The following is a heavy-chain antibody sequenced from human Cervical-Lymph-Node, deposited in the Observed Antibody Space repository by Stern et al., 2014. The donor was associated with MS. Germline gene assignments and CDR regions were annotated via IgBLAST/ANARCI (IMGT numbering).Heavy chain of an antibody. J-gene: IGHJ5*02. CDR1: GFIFTDYY. Sequence: VQLVESGAEVKNPGASVKVSCKASGFIFTDYYIYWVRQAPGQGLEWMGWINPSRGGTRYAQKFQGWVTMTRDTSINTVYLEVSGLKSDDTAVYYCARERWTGYYTVNWFDPWGQGTLVTVSS. CDR2: INPSRGGT. D-gene: IGHD3/OR15-3a*01. V-gene: IGHV1-2*04. CDR3: ARERWTGYYTVNWFDP.